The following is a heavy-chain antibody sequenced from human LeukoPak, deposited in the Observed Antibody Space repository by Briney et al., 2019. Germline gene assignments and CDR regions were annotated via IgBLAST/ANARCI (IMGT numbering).Heavy chain of an antibody. CDR3: ARGHTIIAFG. CDR1: GFTFSSYW. J-gene: IGHJ4*02. CDR2: IKEDGSEK. Sequence: GGSLRLSCAASGFTFSSYWMSWVRQAPGKGLEWVANIKEDGSEKYYVDSVKGRFTISRDNAKSSLYLQMNSLRADDTAVYYCARGHTIIAFGGGQGTLVTVSS. D-gene: IGHD3-22*01. V-gene: IGHV3-7*04.